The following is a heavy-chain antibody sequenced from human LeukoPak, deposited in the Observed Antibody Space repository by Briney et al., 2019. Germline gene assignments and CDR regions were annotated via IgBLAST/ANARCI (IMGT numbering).Heavy chain of an antibody. CDR2: IYYSGSTST. V-gene: IGHV4-59*12. D-gene: IGHD1-26*01. CDR3: ARALLPLDAFDI. Sequence: SETLSLTCTVSGGSISSYYWTWIRQPPGKGVEWIGYIYYSGSTSTNYNPSLKSRVTISLDTSKNQFSLKLTSVTAADTAVYYCARALLPLDAFDIWGQGTLVTVSS. CDR1: GGSISSYY. J-gene: IGHJ3*02.